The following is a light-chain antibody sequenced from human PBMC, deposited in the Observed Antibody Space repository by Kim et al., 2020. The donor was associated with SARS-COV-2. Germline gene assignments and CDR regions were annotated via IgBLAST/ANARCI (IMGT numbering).Light chain of an antibody. CDR2: ATS. Sequence: AIQMTQSPSSLSVSVGDRVTITCRASQGIRNDLGWFQQKPGKAPKLLIYATSSLQSGVPSRFSGSGFGTDFTLAISSLQPEDFATYYCLQDYNYPMTFGQGTKLAIK. CDR3: LQDYNYPMT. J-gene: IGKJ1*01. CDR1: QGIRND. V-gene: IGKV1-6*01.